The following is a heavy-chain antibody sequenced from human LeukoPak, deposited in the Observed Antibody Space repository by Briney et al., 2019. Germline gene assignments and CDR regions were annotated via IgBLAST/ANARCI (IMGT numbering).Heavy chain of an antibody. CDR1: GYTFTNYY. J-gene: IGHJ4*02. CDR3: ARALYYYGSGSPKY. D-gene: IGHD3-10*01. Sequence: ASVKVSCKASGYTFTNYYMHWVRQAPGQGLEWMGIINPSGGSTSYAQKFQGRVTMTRNTSISTAYMELSSLRSEDTAVYYCARALYYYGSGSPKYWGQGTLVTVSS. V-gene: IGHV1-46*01. CDR2: INPSGGST.